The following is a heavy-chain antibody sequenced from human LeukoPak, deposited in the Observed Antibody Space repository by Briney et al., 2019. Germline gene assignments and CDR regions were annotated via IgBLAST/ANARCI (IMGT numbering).Heavy chain of an antibody. CDR2: IRYDGSDR. Sequence: GGSLRLSCVAPEFTFSSYGMHWVRQAPGKGLEWVAYIRYDGSDRYYADSVKGRFTISRDNSKNTLYLQMNSLRAEDTAVYYCAKERYSSSSLFAVTPFDYWGQGTRITVSS. D-gene: IGHD6-13*01. CDR1: EFTFSSYG. CDR3: AKERYSSSSLFAVTPFDY. V-gene: IGHV3-30*02. J-gene: IGHJ4*02.